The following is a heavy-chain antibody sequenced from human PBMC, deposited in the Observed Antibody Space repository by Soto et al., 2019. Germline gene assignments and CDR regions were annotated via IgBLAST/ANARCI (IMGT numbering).Heavy chain of an antibody. CDR1: GYTFTSYA. CDR2: INAGNGNT. V-gene: IGHV1-3*01. Sequence: SVKVSCKASGYTFTSYAMHWVRQAPGQRLEWMGWINAGNGNTKYSQKFQGRVTITRDTSASTAYMELSSLRSEDTAVYYCARSTLRVVTTNWFDPWGQGTLVTVSS. D-gene: IGHD3-3*01. CDR3: ARSTLRVVTTNWFDP. J-gene: IGHJ5*02.